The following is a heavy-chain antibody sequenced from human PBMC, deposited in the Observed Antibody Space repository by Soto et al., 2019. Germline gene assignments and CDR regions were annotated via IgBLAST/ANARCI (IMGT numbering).Heavy chain of an antibody. D-gene: IGHD6-6*01. CDR3: ARVRLVGYYGMDV. J-gene: IGHJ6*02. CDR2: ISSSSSYI. Sequence: SGGSLRLSCAASGFTFSSYSMNWVRQAPGKGLEWVSSISSSSSYIYYADSVKGRFTISRDNAKNSLYLQMNSLRAEDTAVYYCARVRLVGYYGMDVWGQGTTVTVSS. V-gene: IGHV3-21*01. CDR1: GFTFSSYS.